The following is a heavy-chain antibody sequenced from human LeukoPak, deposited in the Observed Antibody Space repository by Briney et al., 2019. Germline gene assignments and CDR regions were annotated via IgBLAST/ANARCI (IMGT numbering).Heavy chain of an antibody. V-gene: IGHV1-18*01. CDR3: ARGLMRYSSAPSDY. D-gene: IGHD6-19*01. Sequence: GASVKVSCKASGYTFTSYGISWVRQAPGQGLEWMGWISAYNGNTNYAQKLQGRVTVTTDTSTSTAYMELRSLRSDDTAVYYCARGLMRYSSAPSDYWGQGTLVTVSS. CDR1: GYTFTSYG. J-gene: IGHJ4*02. CDR2: ISAYNGNT.